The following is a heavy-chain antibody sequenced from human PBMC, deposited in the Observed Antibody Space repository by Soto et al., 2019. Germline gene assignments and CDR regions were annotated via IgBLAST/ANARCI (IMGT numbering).Heavy chain of an antibody. CDR2: TYNGGTT. J-gene: IGHJ4*02. CDR1: GVTVSDSY. Sequence: GGSLRLSCAVSGVTVSDSYINWVRQAPGRGLEWVSVTYNGGTTHYADPVRGRFTVSRDNSKNSLSLRMNSLRDEDTAVYFCAKRSPYSSGWYSPIFDYWGQGALVTVSS. D-gene: IGHD6-19*01. V-gene: IGHV3-53*01. CDR3: AKRSPYSSGWYSPIFDY.